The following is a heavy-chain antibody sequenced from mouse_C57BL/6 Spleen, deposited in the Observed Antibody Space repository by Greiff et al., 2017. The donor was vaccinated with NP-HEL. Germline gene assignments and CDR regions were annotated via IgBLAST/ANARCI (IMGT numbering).Heavy chain of an antibody. J-gene: IGHJ1*03. CDR2: INPNNGGT. Sequence: VQLQQSGPELVKPGASVKISCKASGYTFTDYYMNWVKQSHGKSLEWIGDINPNNGGTSYNQKFKGKATLTVEKSSSTAYMELRSLTSEDSAVYYCAREITTVVATRYFDVWGTGTTVTVSS. CDR1: GYTFTDYY. V-gene: IGHV1-26*01. CDR3: AREITTVVATRYFDV. D-gene: IGHD1-1*01.